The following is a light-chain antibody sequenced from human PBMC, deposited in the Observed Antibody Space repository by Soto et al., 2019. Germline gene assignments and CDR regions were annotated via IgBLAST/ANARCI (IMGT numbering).Light chain of an antibody. CDR3: LQYSSHSWT. CDR1: RSISDW. J-gene: IGKJ1*01. V-gene: IGKV1-5*01. Sequence: DIQMTQSPAILSASVVDRVTITCRASRSISDWLAWYQQKPGKAPELLIFDASNLKSGVSSRFSGSGSGTEFTLTISRLQPHDVATYYCLQYSSHSWTFGQGTKVDIK. CDR2: DAS.